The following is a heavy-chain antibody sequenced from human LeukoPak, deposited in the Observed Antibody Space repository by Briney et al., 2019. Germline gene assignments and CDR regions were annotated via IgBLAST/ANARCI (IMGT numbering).Heavy chain of an antibody. CDR1: GSLFTSYW. V-gene: IGHV5-51*01. CDR2: FYPGDSDI. CDR3: ARRYGSGSYSSSHFDY. D-gene: IGHD3-10*01. J-gene: IGHJ4*02. Sequence: LGESLNISCKCSGSLFTSYWIGWVRQLPAKDLEWIGIFYPGDSDIRYSPSFQGQVTISADKSISTAYLQWTSLKASDTAMYYCARRYGSGSYSSSHFDYWGQGTLVTVSS.